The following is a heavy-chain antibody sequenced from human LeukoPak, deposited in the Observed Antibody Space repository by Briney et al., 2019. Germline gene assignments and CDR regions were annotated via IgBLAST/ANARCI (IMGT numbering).Heavy chain of an antibody. CDR3: AKDITRYGGNAVDY. D-gene: IGHD4-23*01. CDR2: IRGSGGGT. Sequence: GGSLRLSCAASGFTFSSYAMSWVRQAPGKGLEWVSAIRGSGGGTYYADSVKGRFTISRDNSKNTLYLQMNSLRAEDTAVYYCAKDITRYGGNAVDYWGQGTLATVSS. V-gene: IGHV3-23*01. CDR1: GFTFSSYA. J-gene: IGHJ4*02.